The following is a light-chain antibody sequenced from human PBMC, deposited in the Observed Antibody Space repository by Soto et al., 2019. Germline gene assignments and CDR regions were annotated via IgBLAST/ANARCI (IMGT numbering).Light chain of an antibody. J-gene: IGKJ2*01. V-gene: IGKV3-15*01. CDR3: KHYNTWPG. CDR2: GAS. CDR1: QNIRTN. Sequence: EIVMTQSPATLSVSPGERATLSCRASQNIRTNLAWYQQRPGQAPRLLIYGASTRATGIPVRFSGSGSGTEFTLTINSLQSEDFAVYYCKHYNTWPGFGQETKLEI.